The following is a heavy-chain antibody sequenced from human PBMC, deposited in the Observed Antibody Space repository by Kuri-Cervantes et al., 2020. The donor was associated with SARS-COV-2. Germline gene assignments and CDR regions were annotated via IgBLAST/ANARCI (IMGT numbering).Heavy chain of an antibody. CDR2: IYPGDSDT. V-gene: IGHV5-51*01. CDR1: GYSFTSYW. D-gene: IGHD4-17*01. J-gene: IGHJ6*02. CDR3: AGPFTVTTGDPYYYGMDV. Sequence: GGSLRLTCKGYGYSFTSYWIGWVRQMPGKGLEWMGIIYPGDSDTRYSTSFQGQVTISADKTISTAYLQWSSLKAAATAMYYCAGPFTVTTGDPYYYGMDVWGQGTTVTVSS.